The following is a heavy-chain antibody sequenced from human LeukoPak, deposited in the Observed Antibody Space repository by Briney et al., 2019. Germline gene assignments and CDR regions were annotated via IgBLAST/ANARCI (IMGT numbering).Heavy chain of an antibody. J-gene: IGHJ6*02. CDR3: ARGSHYDILTGYYNYYYYGMDV. CDR1: GFTFSPYW. Sequence: PGGSLRLSCAASGFTFSPYWMKWVRQAPGKGLEWVSRINSDGTVTSYADSVKGRFTISRENAKNSLYLRMNSLRAGVTAVYYCARGSHYDILTGYYNYYYYGMDVWGQGTTVTVSS. D-gene: IGHD3-9*01. CDR2: INSDGTVT. V-gene: IGHV3-74*01.